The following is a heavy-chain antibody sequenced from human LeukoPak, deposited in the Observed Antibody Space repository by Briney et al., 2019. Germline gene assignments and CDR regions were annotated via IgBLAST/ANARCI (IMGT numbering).Heavy chain of an antibody. Sequence: ASVKVSCKASGYTFTSYYMHWVRQAPGQGLEWMGIINPSGGSTSYAQKFQGRVTMTRDTSTSTVYMELSSLRSEDTAVYYCARQAGAPSNYDFDIYYFDYWGQGTLVTVSS. CDR2: INPSGGST. J-gene: IGHJ4*02. D-gene: IGHD3-3*01. CDR3: ARQAGAPSNYDFDIYYFDY. V-gene: IGHV1-46*01. CDR1: GYTFTSYY.